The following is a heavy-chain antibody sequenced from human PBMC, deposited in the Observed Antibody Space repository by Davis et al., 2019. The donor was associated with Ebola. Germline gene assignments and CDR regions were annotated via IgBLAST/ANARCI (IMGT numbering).Heavy chain of an antibody. V-gene: IGHV3-43*01. CDR3: AKDGLITHFDY. J-gene: IGHJ4*02. D-gene: IGHD1-20*01. Sequence: GESLKISCAASGFAFDDSTMHWVRQAPGKGLEWVSLISWDGFTTSYADSVKGRFTVSRDNSKDSLFLQMNGLTTDDTAFYYCAKDGLITHFDYWGQGALVTVSS. CDR2: ISWDGFTT. CDR1: GFAFDDST.